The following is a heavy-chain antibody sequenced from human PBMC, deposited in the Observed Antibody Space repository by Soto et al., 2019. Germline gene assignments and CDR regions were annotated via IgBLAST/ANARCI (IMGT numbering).Heavy chain of an antibody. J-gene: IGHJ3*02. CDR3: ATRTVDYPFDI. CDR1: GFTFSSYD. V-gene: IGHV3-23*01. Sequence: EVQLLESGGGLVQPGGSLRLSCAASGFTFSSYDMNWVRQAPGKGLEWVSSISGSGVTTYYADSVKGRFTISRDNSTKTLYVQLNGLRADDSAVYYCATRTVDYPFDIWGYGTMVTVSS. CDR2: ISGSGVTT. D-gene: IGHD3-16*01.